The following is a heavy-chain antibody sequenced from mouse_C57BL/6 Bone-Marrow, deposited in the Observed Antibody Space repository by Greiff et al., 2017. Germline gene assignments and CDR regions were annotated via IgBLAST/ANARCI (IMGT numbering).Heavy chain of an antibody. CDR2: ISDGGSYT. V-gene: IGHV5-4*03. CDR1: GFTFSSYA. J-gene: IGHJ4*01. CDR3: ARDSYAMDY. Sequence: EVKLVESGGGLVKPGGSLSLSCAASGFTFSSYAMSWVRQTPEKRLEWVATISDGGSYTSYPDNGKGRFTINREKDKNILNLQMSHLKSEDTAMYYYARDSYAMDYWGQGTSVTVSS.